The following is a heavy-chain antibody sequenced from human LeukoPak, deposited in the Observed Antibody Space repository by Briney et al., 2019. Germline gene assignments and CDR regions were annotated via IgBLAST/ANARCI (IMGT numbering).Heavy chain of an antibody. CDR2: INPNSGGT. D-gene: IGHD3-9*01. V-gene: IGHV1-2*02. J-gene: IGHJ6*03. CDR1: GYTFTGYY. CDR3: ARRYYDILTGYDYYYYYMDV. Sequence: ASVKVSCKASGYTFTGYYMHWVRQAPGQGLEWMGWINPNSGGTNYAQKFQGRVTMTRDTSISTAYMELSRLRSDDTAVYYCARRYYDILTGYDYYYYYMDVWGKGTTVTISS.